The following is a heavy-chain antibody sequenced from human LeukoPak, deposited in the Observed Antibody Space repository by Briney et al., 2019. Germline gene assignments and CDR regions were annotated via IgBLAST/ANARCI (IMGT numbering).Heavy chain of an antibody. J-gene: IGHJ5*02. CDR2: MNPNSGNT. CDR1: GYTFTTYD. D-gene: IGHD4-23*01. Sequence: GASVKVSCKASGYTFTTYDINWVRQATGQGLEWMGWMNPNSGNTGYAQKFQGRVTMTRNTSISTAYMELRSLRSEDTAVYYCARGPNKSDGGNSGSAWFVPWGQGTLVTVSS. CDR3: ARGPNKSDGGNSGSAWFVP. V-gene: IGHV1-8*01.